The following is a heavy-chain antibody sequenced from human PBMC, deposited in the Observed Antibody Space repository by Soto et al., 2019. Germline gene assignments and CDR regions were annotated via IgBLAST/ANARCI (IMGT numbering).Heavy chain of an antibody. Sequence: QVLLVQSGAEMKQPGSSVSVSCRASGDSFTNYAFTWVRQAPGQGPEWLGGIILALGTPHYSQLFQGKVTITADESSSTVYMELGSLRLDDTAVYYCGRYCTNTKCRGGYYLDLWGQGTLLTVSS. V-gene: IGHV1-69*01. J-gene: IGHJ5*02. CDR2: IILALGTP. CDR1: GDSFTNYA. D-gene: IGHD2-8*01. CDR3: GRYCTNTKCRGGYYLDL.